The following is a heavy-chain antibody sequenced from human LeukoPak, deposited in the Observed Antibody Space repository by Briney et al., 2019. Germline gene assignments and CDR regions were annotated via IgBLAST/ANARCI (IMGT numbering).Heavy chain of an antibody. CDR2: IWYGGSNK. J-gene: IGHJ4*02. D-gene: IGHD2-2*01. CDR3: AKDREALSSTSGGLDY. V-gene: IGHV3-30*18. CDR1: GFTFSSYG. Sequence: GRSLRLSCAASGFTFSSYGMHWVRQAPGKGLEWVAVIWYGGSNKYYADSVKGRFTISRDNSKNTLYLQMNSLRAEDTAVYYCAKDREALSSTSGGLDYWGQGTLVTVSS.